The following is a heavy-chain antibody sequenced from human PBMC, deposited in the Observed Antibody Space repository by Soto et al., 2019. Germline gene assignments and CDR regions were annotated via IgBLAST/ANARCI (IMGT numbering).Heavy chain of an antibody. J-gene: IGHJ4*02. CDR2: ISSSSSTI. CDR3: ARGYCSGGSCYSGDLFDY. V-gene: IGHV3-48*02. D-gene: IGHD2-15*01. Sequence: EVQLVESGGGLVQPGGSLRLSCAASGFTFSSYSMNWVRQAPGKGLEWVSYISSSSSTIYYADSVKGRFTISRDNAKNTXXLQMNSLRDEDTAVYYCARGYCSGGSCYSGDLFDYRGQGTLVTVSS. CDR1: GFTFSSYS.